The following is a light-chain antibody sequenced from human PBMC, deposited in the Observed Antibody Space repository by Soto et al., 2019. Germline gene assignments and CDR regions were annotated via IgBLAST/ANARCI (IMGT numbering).Light chain of an antibody. CDR2: DTS. Sequence: EIVMTQSPATLSVSPWERATLSCRAGESISNNLAWYQQKPGQAPRLLIYDTSTRATGIPARFSGSGSGTEFTLTISSLQSEDFAVYYCQQYNTWTSITFGQGTRLEIK. J-gene: IGKJ5*01. CDR3: QQYNTWTSIT. CDR1: ESISNN. V-gene: IGKV3-15*01.